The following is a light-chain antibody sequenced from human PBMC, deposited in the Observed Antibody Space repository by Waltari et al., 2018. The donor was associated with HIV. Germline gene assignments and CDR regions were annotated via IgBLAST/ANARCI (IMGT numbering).Light chain of an antibody. V-gene: IGKV4-1*01. CDR2: WAS. J-gene: IGKJ1*01. Sequence: DIVMTQSPDSLAVSLGERATINCKSSQSVLYSSNNKNYLAWYQQKPGQPPKRLIYWASTRVSGVPDRFSGSGSGTDFTLTISSLQAEDVAVYYCQQYYSTPTWTFGQGTKVEIK. CDR1: QSVLYSSNNKNY. CDR3: QQYYSTPTWT.